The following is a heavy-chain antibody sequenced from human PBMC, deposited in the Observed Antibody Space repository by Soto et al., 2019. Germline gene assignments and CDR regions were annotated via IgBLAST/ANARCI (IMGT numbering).Heavy chain of an antibody. J-gene: IGHJ4*02. D-gene: IGHD3-22*01. V-gene: IGHV3-30-3*01. CDR1: GFTFRSYA. Sequence: QVQLVESGGGLVQPGRSLSLSCAASGFTFRSYAMHWVRQAPGKGLEWVAVISYDGGNKYYIDSVKGRFTISRDNSMNTLSLQMNNLRPDDTAVYYCATPQVTDYDTSVYSTFDSWGQGTLVTVSS. CDR2: ISYDGGNK. CDR3: ATPQVTDYDTSVYSTFDS.